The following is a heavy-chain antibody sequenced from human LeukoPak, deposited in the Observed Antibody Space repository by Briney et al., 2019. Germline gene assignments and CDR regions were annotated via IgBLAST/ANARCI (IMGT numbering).Heavy chain of an antibody. V-gene: IGHV3-21*01. D-gene: IGHD3-22*01. CDR2: ISSSSYI. Sequence: GGSLRLSCAASGFTFSSYSMNWVRQAPGKGLEWVSSISSSSYIYYADSVKGRFTISRDNAKNSLYLQMNSLRAEDTAVYYCAIGVYDSSGYYLDYWGQGTLVTVSS. CDR3: AIGVYDSSGYYLDY. J-gene: IGHJ4*02. CDR1: GFTFSSYS.